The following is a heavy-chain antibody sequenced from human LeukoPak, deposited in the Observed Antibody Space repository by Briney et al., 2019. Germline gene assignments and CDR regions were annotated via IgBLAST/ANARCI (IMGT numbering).Heavy chain of an antibody. CDR2: IIPILGIA. Sequence: SVKVSCKASGGTFSSYAISWVRQAPGQGLEWMGRIIPILGIANYAQKFQGGVTITADKSTSTAYMELSSLRSEDTAVYYCARDEFEYYDSSGYHAFDIWGQGTMVTVSS. J-gene: IGHJ3*02. CDR1: GGTFSSYA. D-gene: IGHD3-22*01. CDR3: ARDEFEYYDSSGYHAFDI. V-gene: IGHV1-69*04.